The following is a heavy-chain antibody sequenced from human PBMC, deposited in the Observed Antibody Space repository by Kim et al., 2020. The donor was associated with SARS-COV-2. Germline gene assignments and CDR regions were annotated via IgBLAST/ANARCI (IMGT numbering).Heavy chain of an antibody. CDR3: ARGRAYCSSTSCYRTYGLDV. CDR2: INHSGST. J-gene: IGHJ6*02. Sequence: SETLSLTCAVYGGSFSGYYWSCIRQPPGKGLEWIGEINHSGSTNYNPSLKSRVTISVDTSKNQFSLKLSSVTAADTAVYYCARGRAYCSSTSCYRTYGLDVWGQGTTVTVSS. V-gene: IGHV4-34*01. D-gene: IGHD2-2*02. CDR1: GGSFSGYY.